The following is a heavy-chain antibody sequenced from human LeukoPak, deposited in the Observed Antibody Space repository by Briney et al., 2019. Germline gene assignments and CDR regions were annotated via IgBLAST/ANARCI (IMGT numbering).Heavy chain of an antibody. V-gene: IGHV3-23*01. CDR1: RFTFSSYA. D-gene: IGHD3-10*01. Sequence: GGSLRLSCAASRFTFSSYAMGWVRQAPGKGPDWVSGISGSAGSTYYADSVKGRFTISRDNSKNTLYLQMNSLRAEDTAVYYCARAYGSAPWGFDYWGQGTLVTVSS. CDR2: ISGSAGST. CDR3: ARAYGSAPWGFDY. J-gene: IGHJ4*02.